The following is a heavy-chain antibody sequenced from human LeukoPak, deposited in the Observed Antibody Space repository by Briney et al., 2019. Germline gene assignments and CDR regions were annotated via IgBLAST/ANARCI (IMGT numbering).Heavy chain of an antibody. CDR3: ARYYCIGNYCYSTNWFDT. CDR1: GGSINNYY. V-gene: IGHV4-59*12. CDR2: FYSGGRS. D-gene: IGHD2-21*01. J-gene: IGHJ5*02. Sequence: SETLSLTCAVSGGSINNYYWSWIRQPPGKGLEWIGYFYSGGRSNFNPFLTSRVTMSVDTSKNQFFLELSSVTAADTAVYFCARYYCIGNYCYSTNWFDTWGQGTLVTVSS.